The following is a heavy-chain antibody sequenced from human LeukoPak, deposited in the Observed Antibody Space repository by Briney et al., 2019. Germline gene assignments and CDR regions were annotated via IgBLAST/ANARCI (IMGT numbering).Heavy chain of an antibody. J-gene: IGHJ3*02. Sequence: PSGTLSLTCAVSAGSISSSNWWSWVRQPPGKGLEWIGEIYHSGSTNYNPSLKSRGTISVDKSKNQFSLKLSSVTAADTAVYYCAGGARGPRGAFDIWGQGTMVTVSS. CDR3: AGGARGPRGAFDI. CDR2: IYHSGST. CDR1: AGSISSSNW. V-gene: IGHV4-4*02. D-gene: IGHD6-6*01.